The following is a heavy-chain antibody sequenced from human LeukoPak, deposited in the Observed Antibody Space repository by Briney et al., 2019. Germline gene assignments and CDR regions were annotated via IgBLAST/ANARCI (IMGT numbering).Heavy chain of an antibody. D-gene: IGHD4-17*01. CDR2: IKEDGSEK. J-gene: IGHJ4*02. CDR3: TRGLYGSTSPPY. CDR1: GFTFSNYW. Sequence: GGSLRLSCAVFGFTFSNYWMSWVRQAPGKGLEWVANIKEDGSEKYYVDSVKGRFTISRDNTKNSLDLQMNSLRAEDTAVYYCTRGLYGSTSPPYWGQGTLVTVSS. V-gene: IGHV3-7*01.